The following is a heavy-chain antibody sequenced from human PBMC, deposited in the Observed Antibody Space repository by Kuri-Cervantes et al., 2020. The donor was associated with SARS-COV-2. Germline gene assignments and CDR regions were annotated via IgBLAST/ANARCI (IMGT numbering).Heavy chain of an antibody. V-gene: IGHV3-30*18. D-gene: IGHD1-26*01. CDR1: GFKFRRTD. CDR2: ISHDGKNK. Sequence: GESLTLSCAASGFKFRRTDMHWVRQALGKGPEWVAVISHDGKNKKCIASGKGRFTISRDNSQNTLYLHIKRLRSEDTAMYYSAKDRVGVKEFWGQGTLVTVSS. J-gene: IGHJ4*02. CDR3: AKDRVGVKEF.